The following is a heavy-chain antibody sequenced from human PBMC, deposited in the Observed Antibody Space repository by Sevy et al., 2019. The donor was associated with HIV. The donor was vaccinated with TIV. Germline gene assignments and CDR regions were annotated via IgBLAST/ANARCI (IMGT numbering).Heavy chain of an antibody. V-gene: IGHV1-2*02. CDR3: ATEHSYDY. D-gene: IGHD1-1*01. CDR2: INSNSVAI. CDR1: GHTFSGNY. Sequence: ASVKVSCKASGHTFSGNYIQWVRQAPGQGLEWLGWINSNSVAISYAQKFQDRVTMTRDTSTTTAYMELSRLRSDDTAVYYCATEHSYDYWGQGTLVTVSS. J-gene: IGHJ4*02.